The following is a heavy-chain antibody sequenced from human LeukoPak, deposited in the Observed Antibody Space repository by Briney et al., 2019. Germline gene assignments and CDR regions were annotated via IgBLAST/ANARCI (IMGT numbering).Heavy chain of an antibody. V-gene: IGHV3-30-3*01. D-gene: IGHD5-24*01. J-gene: IGHJ4*02. Sequence: PGRSLRLSCAASGFTFSSYAMHWVRQAPGKGLEWVAVISYDGSNKYYADSVKGRFTISRDNAKNSLYLQMNSLRAEDTAVYYCARRDGYNSVGYYFDFCDQGTLVTVSS. CDR1: GFTFSSYA. CDR3: ARRDGYNSVGYYFDF. CDR2: ISYDGSNK.